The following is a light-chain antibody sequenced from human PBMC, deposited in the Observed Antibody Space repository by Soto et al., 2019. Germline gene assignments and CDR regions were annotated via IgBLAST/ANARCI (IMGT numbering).Light chain of an antibody. Sequence: EIVLPQSPGTVSLSPGESATLSCRASQSISRSDLAWYQHRLGQAPRLLIYGASNRATGIPDRFSGSGSGTDFTLTISRLEPEDFAVYYCQQYGSSGTFGQGTKVDIK. CDR3: QQYGSSGT. CDR1: QSISRSD. CDR2: GAS. V-gene: IGKV3-20*01. J-gene: IGKJ1*01.